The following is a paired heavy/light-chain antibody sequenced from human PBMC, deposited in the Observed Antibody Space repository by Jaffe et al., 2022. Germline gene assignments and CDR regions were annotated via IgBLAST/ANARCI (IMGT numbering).Heavy chain of an antibody. CDR2: ISSSGSTI. Sequence: EVQLVESGGGLVQPGGSLRLSCAASGFTFSSYEMNWVRQAPGKGLEWVSYISSSGSTIYYADSVKGRFTISRDNAKNSLYLQMNSLRAEDTAVYYCARDLDAISGWYRAFDIWGQGTMVTVSS. J-gene: IGHJ3*02. D-gene: IGHD2-15*01. V-gene: IGHV3-48*03. CDR3: ARDLDAISGWYRAFDI. CDR1: GFTFSSYE.
Light chain of an antibody. J-gene: IGKJ2*01. CDR3: QQLNSYQYT. CDR1: QGISSY. Sequence: DIQLTQSPSFLSASVGDRVTITCRASQGISSYLAWYQQKPGKAPKLLIYAASTLQSGVPSRFSGSGSGTEFTLTISSLQPEDFATYYCQQLNSYQYTFGQGTKLEIK. CDR2: AAS. V-gene: IGKV1-9*01.